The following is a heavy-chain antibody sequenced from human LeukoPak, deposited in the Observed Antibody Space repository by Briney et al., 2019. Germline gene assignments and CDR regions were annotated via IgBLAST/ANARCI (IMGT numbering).Heavy chain of an antibody. D-gene: IGHD5-18*01. CDR2: IWYDGSNK. Sequence: GRSLRLSCAASGFTFSSYGMHWVRQAPGKGLEWVAVIWYDGSNKYYADSVKGRFTISRDNSKNTLYLQMNSLRAEDTAVYYCAKLTAMVSIDYWGQGTLVTVSS. CDR3: AKLTAMVSIDY. J-gene: IGHJ4*02. V-gene: IGHV3-33*06. CDR1: GFTFSSYG.